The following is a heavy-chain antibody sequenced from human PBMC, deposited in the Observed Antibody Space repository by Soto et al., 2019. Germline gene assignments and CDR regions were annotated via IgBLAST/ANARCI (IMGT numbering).Heavy chain of an antibody. Sequence: QVRLVQSGAEVKKPGASVKVSCKASGYTFTSYGISWVRQAPGQGLEGMGWISAYNGNTNYAQKLQGRVTMTTDTSTSTAYMELRSLRSDDTAVYYCARDGLTYYYRSGSYCDYWGQGTLVTVSS. V-gene: IGHV1-18*01. CDR2: ISAYNGNT. D-gene: IGHD3-10*01. CDR3: ARDGLTYYYRSGSYCDY. J-gene: IGHJ4*02. CDR1: GYTFTSYG.